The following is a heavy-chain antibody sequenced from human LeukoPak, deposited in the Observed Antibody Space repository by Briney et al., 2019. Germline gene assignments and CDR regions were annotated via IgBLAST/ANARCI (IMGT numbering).Heavy chain of an antibody. Sequence: PGGSLRLSCPASGFTFGDYAMSWVRQAPGKGLEWVGFIRSKAYGGTAEYVASLKGRFTISRDDSKCIAYLQMNSLKTEDTDVFYCTKSGTAIVGTTAAYYFDYWGQGTLVTVSS. CDR2: IRSKAYGGTA. CDR3: TKSGTAIVGTTAAYYFDY. CDR1: GFTFGDYA. J-gene: IGHJ4*02. D-gene: IGHD1-26*01. V-gene: IGHV3-49*04.